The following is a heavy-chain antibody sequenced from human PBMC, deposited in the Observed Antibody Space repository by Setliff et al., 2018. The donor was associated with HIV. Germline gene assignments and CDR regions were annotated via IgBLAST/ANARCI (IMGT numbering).Heavy chain of an antibody. CDR1: GGSISSDY. D-gene: IGHD3-10*01. V-gene: IGHV4-59*01. CDR2: IYDSGST. Sequence: SETLSLTCTVFGGSISSDYWSWIRQPPGKGMEWIGFIYDSGSTNYNPSLESRVTISVDTSKNQFSLKLSSVTAADTAVYYCARAIGIISLYYFDSWGQGTLVTVSS. J-gene: IGHJ4*02. CDR3: ARAIGIISLYYFDS.